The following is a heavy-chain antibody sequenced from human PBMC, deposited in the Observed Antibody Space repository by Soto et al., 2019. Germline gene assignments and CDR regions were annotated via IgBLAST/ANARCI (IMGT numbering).Heavy chain of an antibody. D-gene: IGHD6-19*01. CDR3: APAPVIAVPTNWFDP. Sequence: SGPTLVNPTQTLTLTCTFSGFSLSTSGMCVKWIRQPPGKALQWFALFYWVDVKRYSPSLKSRLTITKDTSKTQLVFTMTNMAFLYTATYYCAPAPVIAVPTNWFDPWGQGILVTVSS. CDR1: GFSLSTSGMC. J-gene: IGHJ5*02. CDR2: FYWVDVK. V-gene: IGHV2-5*08.